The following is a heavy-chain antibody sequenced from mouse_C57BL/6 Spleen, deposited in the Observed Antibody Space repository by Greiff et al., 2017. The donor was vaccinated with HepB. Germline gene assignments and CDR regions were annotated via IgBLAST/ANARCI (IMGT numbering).Heavy chain of an antibody. CDR3: ASNWYFDY. V-gene: IGHV5-17*01. CDR1: GFTFSDYG. Sequence: LVESGGGLVKPGGSLKLSCAASGFTFSDYGRHWVRQAPEKGLEWVAYISSGSSTIYYADTVKGRFTISRDNAKNTLFLQMTSLRSEDTAMYYCASNWYFDYWGQGTTLTVSS. D-gene: IGHD4-1*01. CDR2: ISSGSSTI. J-gene: IGHJ2*01.